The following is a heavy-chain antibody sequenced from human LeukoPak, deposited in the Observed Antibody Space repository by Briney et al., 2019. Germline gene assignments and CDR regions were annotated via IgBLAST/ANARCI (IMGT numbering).Heavy chain of an antibody. CDR1: GGSISSGGYY. CDR2: IYHSGST. Sequence: SQTLSLTCTVSGGSISSGGYYWSWIRQPPGKGLEWIGYIYHSGSTYYNPSLKSRVTISVDRSKNQFSLKLSSVTAADTAVYYCARVSPLLPHYFDYWGQGTLVTVSS. V-gene: IGHV4-30-2*01. CDR3: ARVSPLLPHYFDY. D-gene: IGHD1-26*01. J-gene: IGHJ4*02.